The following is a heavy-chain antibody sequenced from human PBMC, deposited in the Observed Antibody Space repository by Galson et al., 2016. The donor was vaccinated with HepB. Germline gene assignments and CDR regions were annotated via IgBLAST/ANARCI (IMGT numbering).Heavy chain of an antibody. D-gene: IGHD3-10*01. Sequence: SLRLSCAGSGFIFSTYAMNWVRQAPGKGLEWVSSIRGSGGGIDYADSVKGRFTISRDNSKNTFYLQMSSLRAEDTAVYYCAKERGRRLTMVRGVLDPFDIWGQGTLVTVSS. CDR1: GFIFSTYA. J-gene: IGHJ3*02. CDR3: AKERGRRLTMVRGVLDPFDI. V-gene: IGHV3-23*01. CDR2: IRGSGGGI.